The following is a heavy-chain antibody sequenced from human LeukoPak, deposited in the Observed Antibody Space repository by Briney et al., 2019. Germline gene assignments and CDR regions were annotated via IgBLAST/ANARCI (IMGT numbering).Heavy chain of an antibody. Sequence: GGSLRLSCAASGFTFSSYWMTWVRQAPGKGLEWVANIKEDGSEKNYVDSVKGRFTISRDNAKNSLYLQMNSLRAEDTAVYYCARGGHCDGDCSPAAGDYYGLDVWGQGTTVTVSS. J-gene: IGHJ6*02. CDR1: GFTFSSYW. D-gene: IGHD2-21*02. V-gene: IGHV3-7*01. CDR3: ARGGHCDGDCSPAAGDYYGLDV. CDR2: IKEDGSEK.